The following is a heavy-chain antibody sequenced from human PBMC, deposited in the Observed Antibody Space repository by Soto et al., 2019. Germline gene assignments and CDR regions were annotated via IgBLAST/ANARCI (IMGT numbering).Heavy chain of an antibody. CDR3: ASLRSDYSNYEKIYYYYMDV. CDR1: GGSISSGGYY. J-gene: IGHJ6*03. D-gene: IGHD4-4*01. V-gene: IGHV4-31*03. CDR2: IYYSGST. Sequence: SETLSLTCTVSGGSISSGGYYWSWIRQHPGKGLEWIGYIYYSGSTYYNPSLKSRVTISVDTSKNQFSLKLSSVTAADTAVYYCASLRSDYSNYEKIYYYYMDVWGKGTTVTVSS.